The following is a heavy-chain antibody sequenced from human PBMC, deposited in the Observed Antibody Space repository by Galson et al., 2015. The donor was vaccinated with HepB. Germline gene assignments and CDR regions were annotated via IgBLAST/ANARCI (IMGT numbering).Heavy chain of an antibody. CDR1: GFTFSNYA. Sequence: SLRLSCAASGFTFSNYAMHWVRQAPGKGLEWVAVISYDGSNKYYADSVKGRFTITRDNSKNTLYLQMNSLRAEDTAVYYCARGHGYSSGWYYYYYGMDVWGQGTTVTVSS. CDR3: ARGHGYSSGWYYYYYGMDV. V-gene: IGHV3-30*04. D-gene: IGHD6-19*01. CDR2: ISYDGSNK. J-gene: IGHJ6*02.